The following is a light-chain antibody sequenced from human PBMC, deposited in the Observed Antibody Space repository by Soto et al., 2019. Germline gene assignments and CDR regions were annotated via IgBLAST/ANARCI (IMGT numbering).Light chain of an antibody. J-gene: IGKJ1*01. CDR2: GAS. Sequence: IVMTQSPATLPVSPGERATLSCRTSQSVNSHLAWYQHKPGQAPRLLIYGASTRATGIPARFSGSGSGTECTLTISSLEPEDVEVDYCPQRSNWPGTFGQGTKVDIK. CDR3: PQRSNWPGT. CDR1: QSVNSH. V-gene: IGKV3-15*01.